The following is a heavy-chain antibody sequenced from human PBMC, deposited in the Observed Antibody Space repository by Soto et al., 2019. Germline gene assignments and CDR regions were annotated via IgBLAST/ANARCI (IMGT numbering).Heavy chain of an antibody. CDR1: GFTFSSYS. D-gene: IGHD3-9*01. CDR3: ARDYILSGPFDAFDI. Sequence: PGGSLRLSCAASGFTFSSYSMNWVRQAPGKGLEWVSSISSSSSYIYYADSVKGRFTISRDNAKNSLYLQMNSLRAEDTAVYYCARDYILSGPFDAFDIWGQGTMVTVSS. J-gene: IGHJ3*02. CDR2: ISSSSSYI. V-gene: IGHV3-21*01.